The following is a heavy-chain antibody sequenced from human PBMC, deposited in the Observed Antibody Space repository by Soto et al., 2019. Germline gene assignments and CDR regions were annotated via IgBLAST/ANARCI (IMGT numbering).Heavy chain of an antibody. D-gene: IGHD6-19*01. V-gene: IGHV3-43*01. Sequence: PGGSLRLSCAASGFSFDDYTMHWGRQGPWKGLEWVSLITWDGGSTYYADSVKGRFTISRDNSKNSLYLQMNSLRTEDTALYYCAKDINSSGWYSLDYWGQGTLVTVSS. CDR3: AKDINSSGWYSLDY. CDR1: GFSFDDYT. J-gene: IGHJ4*02. CDR2: ITWDGGST.